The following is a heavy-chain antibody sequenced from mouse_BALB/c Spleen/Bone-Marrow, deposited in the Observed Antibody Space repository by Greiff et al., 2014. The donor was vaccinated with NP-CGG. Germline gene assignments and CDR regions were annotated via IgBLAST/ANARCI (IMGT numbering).Heavy chain of an antibody. J-gene: IGHJ3*01. CDR2: IDPANGNT. D-gene: IGHD3-3*01. V-gene: IGHV14-3*02. CDR3: AGDGAY. CDR1: GFNIKDTY. Sequence: LVESGAELVKPGASVKLSCTASGFNIKDTYMHWVKQRPEQGLEWIGRIDPANGNTKYDPKFQGKATITADTSSNTAYLQLSSLTSEDTAVYYCAGDGAYWGQGTLVTVSA.